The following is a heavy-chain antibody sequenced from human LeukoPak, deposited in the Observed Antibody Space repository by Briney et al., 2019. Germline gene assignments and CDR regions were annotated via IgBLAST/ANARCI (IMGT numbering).Heavy chain of an antibody. CDR3: ATEAPRSYYFDY. J-gene: IGHJ4*02. CDR2: VYATGGTT. CDR1: YDTFTYYH. Sequence: ASVKVSSKASYDTFTYYHIHGVRQAPGQGVEWMGAVYATGGTTINTQNFQGRVTMTRDTSTGTVYMELSSLRFEDTAMYYCATEAPRSYYFDYWGQGILVTVSS. V-gene: IGHV1-46*01.